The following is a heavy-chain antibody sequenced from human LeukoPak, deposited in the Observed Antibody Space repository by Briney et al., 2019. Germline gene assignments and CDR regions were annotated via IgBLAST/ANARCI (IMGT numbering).Heavy chain of an antibody. V-gene: IGHV3-13*01. CDR2: IGNNFKT. D-gene: IGHD3-9*01. CDR1: GFTFSAFE. J-gene: IGHJ5*02. CDR3: ARDLGTDTGYTNRFDL. Sequence: PGGSLRLSCTASGFTFSAFEMHWVRQPTGKGLEWVSAIGNNFKTYYVDSVRGRFTISRENAKNSVYLQMNSLRAGDTAVYYCARDLGTDTGYTNRFDLWGRGTLVTVSS.